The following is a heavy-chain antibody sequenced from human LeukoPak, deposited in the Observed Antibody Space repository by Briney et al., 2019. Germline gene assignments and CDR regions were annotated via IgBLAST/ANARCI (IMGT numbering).Heavy chain of an antibody. J-gene: IGHJ5*02. CDR1: GYTFTGYY. Sequence: AASVKVSCKASGYTFTGYYMHWVRQAPGQGLEWMRWINPNTGNPTYAQGFTGRFVFSLDTSVSTTYLQISSLKAEDTAVYYCARAYQRLGGLSFPDQWGQGTLVSVSS. D-gene: IGHD3-16*02. V-gene: IGHV7-4-1*02. CDR3: ARAYQRLGGLSFPDQ. CDR2: INPNTGNP.